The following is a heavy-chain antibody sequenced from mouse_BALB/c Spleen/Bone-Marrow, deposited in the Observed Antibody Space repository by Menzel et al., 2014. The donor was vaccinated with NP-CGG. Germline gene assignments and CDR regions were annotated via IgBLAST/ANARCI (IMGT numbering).Heavy chain of an antibody. J-gene: IGHJ4*01. CDR2: ISSGGSYT. D-gene: IGHD2-3*01. CDR3: TRGSIYDGYYYAMDY. Sequence: EVKLVESGGGLVKPGGSLKLSCAASGFTFSSYTMSWVRQTPEKRLEWVATISSGGSYTYYPDRVKGRFTISRDNAKNTLYLQMSSLKSEDTAMYYCTRGSIYDGYYYAMDYWGQGTSVTVSS. CDR1: GFTFSSYT. V-gene: IGHV5-6-4*01.